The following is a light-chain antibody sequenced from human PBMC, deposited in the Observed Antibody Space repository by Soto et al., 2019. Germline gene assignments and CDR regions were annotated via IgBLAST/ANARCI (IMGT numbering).Light chain of an antibody. CDR1: QSIRSW. J-gene: IGKJ4*01. V-gene: IGKV1-5*03. Sequence: DIQMTQSPSTLSASVGDRVTITCRASQSIRSWLAWYQQKPGKAPKFLIYKASNLEVGVPSRFSGSGSGTEFTLTISSLQPDDFATYYCQQYNSYSLTFGGGTKVEMK. CDR2: KAS. CDR3: QQYNSYSLT.